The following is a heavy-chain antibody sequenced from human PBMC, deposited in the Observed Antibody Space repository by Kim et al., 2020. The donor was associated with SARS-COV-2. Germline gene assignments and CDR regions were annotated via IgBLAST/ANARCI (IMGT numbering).Heavy chain of an antibody. Sequence: SETLSLTCAVYGGSFSGYYWSWIRQPPGKGLEWIGEINHRGSTNYNPSLKSRVTISVDTSKNQFSLKLSSVTAADTAVYYCARGPGYSSSWYGARNWFDPWGQGTLVTVSS. CDR3: ARGPGYSSSWYGARNWFDP. CDR1: GGSFSGYY. V-gene: IGHV4-34*01. CDR2: INHRGST. J-gene: IGHJ5*02. D-gene: IGHD6-13*01.